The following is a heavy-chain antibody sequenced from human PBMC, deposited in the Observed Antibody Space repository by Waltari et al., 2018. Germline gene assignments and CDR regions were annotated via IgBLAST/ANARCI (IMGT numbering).Heavy chain of an antibody. CDR2: MNPNSGNT. D-gene: IGHD6-19*01. Sequence: QVQLVQSGAEVKKPGASVKVSCKASGYTFTSYDINWVRQATGQGLEWMGWMNPNSGNTGYAQKFKGRVTITRNTSISTAYMELSSVTAADTAVYYCVRREYSSGVSDWGQGTLVTVSS. J-gene: IGHJ4*02. V-gene: IGHV1-8*03. CDR3: VRREYSSGVSD. CDR1: GYTFTSYD.